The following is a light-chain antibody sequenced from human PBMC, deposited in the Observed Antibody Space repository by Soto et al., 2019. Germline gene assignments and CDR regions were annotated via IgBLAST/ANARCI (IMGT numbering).Light chain of an antibody. CDR1: SSDVGGYNY. Sequence: QSALTQSASVSGSPGQSITISCTGTSSDVGGYNYVSWYQQHPGKAPKLMIYDVSNRPSGVSNRFSGSKSGNTASLTISGLQAEDEADYYCSSYTSSSTSGFGGGTKVTIL. CDR3: SSYTSSSTSG. J-gene: IGLJ2*01. CDR2: DVS. V-gene: IGLV2-14*01.